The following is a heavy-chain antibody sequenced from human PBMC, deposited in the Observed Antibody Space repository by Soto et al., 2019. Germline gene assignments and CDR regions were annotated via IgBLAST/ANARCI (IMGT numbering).Heavy chain of an antibody. CDR2: IYYSGST. CDR3: ARSSGYCSSTSCYAVLSAYYGMDV. J-gene: IGHJ6*02. V-gene: IGHV4-39*01. Sequence: PSETLSLTCTVSGGSISSSSYYWGWIRQPPGKGLEWIGGIYYSGSTYYNPSLKSRVTISVDTSKNQFSLKLSSVTAADTAVYYCARSSGYCSSTSCYAVLSAYYGMDVWGQGTTVTVSS. D-gene: IGHD2-2*01. CDR1: GGSISSSSYY.